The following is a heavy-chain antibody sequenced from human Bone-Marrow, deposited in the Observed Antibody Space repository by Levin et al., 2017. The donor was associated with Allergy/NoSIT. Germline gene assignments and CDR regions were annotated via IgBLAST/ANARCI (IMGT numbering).Heavy chain of an antibody. D-gene: IGHD3-16*01. V-gene: IGHV3-30*04. J-gene: IGHJ3*01. CDR3: SKAFHHFHAYQDAFDF. Sequence: GGSLRLSCAASGFIFNTYAMHWVRQAPGQGLEWVALISSDGRTTYYSGSVRGRFIISRDDPWNTLFLQLNSLTPADTATYFCSKAFHHFHAYQDAFDFWGQGTVVTVS. CDR2: ISSDGRTT. CDR1: GFIFNTYA.